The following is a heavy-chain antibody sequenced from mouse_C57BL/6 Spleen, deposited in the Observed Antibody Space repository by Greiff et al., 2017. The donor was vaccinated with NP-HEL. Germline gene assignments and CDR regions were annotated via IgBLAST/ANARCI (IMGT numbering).Heavy chain of an antibody. V-gene: IGHV1-69*01. CDR1: GYTFTSYW. CDR2: IDPSDSYT. J-gene: IGHJ3*01. D-gene: IGHD2-5*01. Sequence: VQLQQSGAELVMPGASVKLSCKASGYTFTSYWMHWVKQRPGQGLEWIGEIDPSDSYTNYNQKFKGKSTLTVDKSSSTAYMQLSSLTSEDSAVYYCARLDYSNRGFAYWGQGTLVTVSA. CDR3: ARLDYSNRGFAY.